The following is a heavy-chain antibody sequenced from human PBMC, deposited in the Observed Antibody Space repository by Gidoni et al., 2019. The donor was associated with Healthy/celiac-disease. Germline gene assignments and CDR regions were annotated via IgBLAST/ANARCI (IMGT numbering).Heavy chain of an antibody. D-gene: IGHD3-9*01. CDR2: SYSGGST. CDR1: GFPVSSNY. J-gene: IGHJ4*02. Sequence: EVQRVGSGGGLVPLGGSLGLSCAASGFPVSSNYMSWVRQAPGKGLECVSVSYSGGSTYYADSVKGRFTIYRDNSKNTLYLQMNSLRAEDTAVYYCARVMVDILTGRGYYFDYWGQGTLVTVSS. V-gene: IGHV3-66*01. CDR3: ARVMVDILTGRGYYFDY.